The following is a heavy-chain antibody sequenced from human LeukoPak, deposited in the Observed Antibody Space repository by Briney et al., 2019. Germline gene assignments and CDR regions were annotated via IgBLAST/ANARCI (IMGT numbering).Heavy chain of an antibody. V-gene: IGHV3-23*01. J-gene: IGHJ5*02. D-gene: IGHD6-13*01. CDR2: ISGSGGST. Sequence: GGSLRLSCAASGFTFSSYAMSWVRQAPGKGLEWVSAISGSGGSTYYADSVKGRFTISRDNSKNTLYLQMNSLRAEDTAVYYCAKARPPYSSSWSQPNNWFDPWGQGTLVTVSS. CDR3: AKARPPYSSSWSQPNNWFDP. CDR1: GFTFSSYA.